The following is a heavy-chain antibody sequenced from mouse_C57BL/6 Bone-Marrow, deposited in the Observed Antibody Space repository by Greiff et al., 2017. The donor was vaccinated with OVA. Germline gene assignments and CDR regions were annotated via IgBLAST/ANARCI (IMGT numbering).Heavy chain of an antibody. D-gene: IGHD3-3*01. CDR1: GYTFTSYW. CDR3: ARDEGDLSHAMDY. Sequence: VQLQQPGAELVKPGASVKMSCKASGYTFTSYWITWVKQRPGQGLEWIGDIYPGSGSTNYNEKFKSKATLTVDTSSSTAYMQLSSLTSEDSAVYYCARDEGDLSHAMDYWGQGTSVTVSS. V-gene: IGHV1-55*01. CDR2: IYPGSGST. J-gene: IGHJ4*01.